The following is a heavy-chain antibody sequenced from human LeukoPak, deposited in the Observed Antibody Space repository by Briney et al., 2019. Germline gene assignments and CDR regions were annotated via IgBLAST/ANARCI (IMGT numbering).Heavy chain of an antibody. CDR1: GGSFSGYY. V-gene: IGHV4-34*01. D-gene: IGHD1-26*01. J-gene: IGHJ5*02. CDR3: ARRRGSLLGYNWFDP. Sequence: SETLSLTCAVYGGSFSGYYWSWIRQPPGKGLEWIGEINHSGSTNYNPSLKSRVTISVGTSKNQFSLKLSSVTAADTAVYYCARRRGSLLGYNWFDPWGQGTLVTVSS. CDR2: INHSGST.